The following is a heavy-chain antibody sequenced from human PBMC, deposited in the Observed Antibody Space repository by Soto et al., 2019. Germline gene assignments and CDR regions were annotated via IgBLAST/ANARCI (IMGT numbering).Heavy chain of an antibody. Sequence: PGGSLRLSCAASGFTFSSYSMNWVRQAPGKGLEWVSSISSSSSYIYYADSVKGRLTISRDNAKNSLYLQMNSLRAEDTAVYYCARDIRVAAAGVYNWFDPWGQGTLVTVSS. J-gene: IGHJ5*02. CDR2: ISSSSSYI. D-gene: IGHD6-13*01. CDR1: GFTFSSYS. CDR3: ARDIRVAAAGVYNWFDP. V-gene: IGHV3-21*01.